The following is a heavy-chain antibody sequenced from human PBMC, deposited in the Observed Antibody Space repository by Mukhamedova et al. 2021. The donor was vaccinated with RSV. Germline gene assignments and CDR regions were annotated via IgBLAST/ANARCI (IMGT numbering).Heavy chain of an antibody. V-gene: IGHV3-11*06. CDR3: ARDSSPYDYVWGSYRYNGPFDY. J-gene: IGHJ4*02. CDR2: ISSSSSYT. D-gene: IGHD3-16*02. Sequence: GKGLEWVSYISSSSSYTNYADSVKGRFTISRDNAKNSLYLQRNSLRAEDTAVYYCARDSSPYDYVWGSYRYNGPFDYWGQGTLVT.